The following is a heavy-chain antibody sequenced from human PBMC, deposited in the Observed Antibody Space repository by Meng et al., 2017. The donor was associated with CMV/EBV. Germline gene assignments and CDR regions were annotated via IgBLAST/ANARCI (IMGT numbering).Heavy chain of an antibody. CDR2: IYPGDSDT. Sequence: VSCKGSGYSFTSYWCGWLRQMPGEGLEGMRIIYPGDSDTRYSPSFHGQVTISADKSISTAYLQRSSRKASDTAIYYCVRGRNWFDPWGQGTLVTVSS. V-gene: IGHV5-51*01. J-gene: IGHJ5*02. CDR3: VRGRNWFDP. CDR1: GYSFTSYW.